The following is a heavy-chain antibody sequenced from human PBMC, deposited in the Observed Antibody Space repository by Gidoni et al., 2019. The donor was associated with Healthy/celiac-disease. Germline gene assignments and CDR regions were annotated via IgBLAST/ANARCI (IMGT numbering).Heavy chain of an antibody. Sequence: VQLVESGGGLVQPGRSLRLSCAASGFTCSSYAMHWVRQAPGKGLEWVAVISYDGSNTYYADSVKCRFTISRDNSKNTLYLQMNSLRAEDTAVYYCARDSGENWYFDLWGRGTLVTVSS. D-gene: IGHD5-12*01. V-gene: IGHV3-30*04. CDR1: GFTCSSYA. J-gene: IGHJ2*01. CDR2: ISYDGSNT. CDR3: ARDSGENWYFDL.